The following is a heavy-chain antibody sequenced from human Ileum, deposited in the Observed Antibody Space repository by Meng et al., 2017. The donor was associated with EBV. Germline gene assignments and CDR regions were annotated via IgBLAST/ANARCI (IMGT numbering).Heavy chain of an antibody. J-gene: IGHJ2*01. Sequence: QVQLVLSGAEVKKPGASVKFSCKASVYTFTGYHMHWVRQARGQGLEWMGRINPNSGATEYAQNFQGRVTMTRDTSISTAYMELSRLRSDDTAVYYCARDSRHCTSASCYSWYFDLWGRGTLVTVSS. V-gene: IGHV1-2*06. CDR1: VYTFTGYH. CDR2: INPNSGAT. D-gene: IGHD2-2*02. CDR3: ARDSRHCTSASCYSWYFDL.